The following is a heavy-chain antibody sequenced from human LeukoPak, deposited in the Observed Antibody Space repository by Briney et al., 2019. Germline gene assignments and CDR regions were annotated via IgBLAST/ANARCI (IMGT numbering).Heavy chain of an antibody. CDR1: GGSISAGGSY. CDR2: IHHGGSI. CDR3: ARDRGGNFEFGMDV. D-gene: IGHD4-23*01. Sequence: SETLSLTCTVSGGSISAGGSYWSWIRQTPGKGLEWIGEIHHGGSINYNPSLKSRVTISVDKSRNQFSLKLTSVTAADTAVFYCARDRGGNFEFGMDVWGQGTTVTVSS. J-gene: IGHJ6*02. V-gene: IGHV4-30-2*01.